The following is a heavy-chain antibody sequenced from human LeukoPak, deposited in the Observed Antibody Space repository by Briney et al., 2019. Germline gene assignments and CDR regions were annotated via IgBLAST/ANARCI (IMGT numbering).Heavy chain of an antibody. J-gene: IGHJ4*02. CDR3: ARAYPVIDY. Sequence: GGSLRLSCAASGFTFSHYWMSWVRQAPGKGLEWVANIKQDGCERYYVNSVKGRFTISRDNAKNSLYLQINSLRAEDTAVYHCARAYPVIDYWGQGTLVTVSS. CDR1: GFTFSHYW. V-gene: IGHV3-7*03. D-gene: IGHD2-2*02. CDR2: IKQDGCER.